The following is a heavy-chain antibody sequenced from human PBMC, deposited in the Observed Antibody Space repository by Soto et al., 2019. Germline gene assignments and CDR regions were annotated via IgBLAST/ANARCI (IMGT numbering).Heavy chain of an antibody. CDR3: AKVATPTPDIVVVVAATDFDY. D-gene: IGHD2-15*01. V-gene: IGHV3-23*01. CDR2: ISGSGGST. J-gene: IGHJ4*02. CDR1: GFTFSSYA. Sequence: GSLRLSCAASGFTFSSYAMSSVRQAPGKGLEWVSAISGSGGSTYYADSVKGRFTISRDNSKNTLYLQMNSLRAEDTAVYYCAKVATPTPDIVVVVAATDFDYWGQGTLVTVSS.